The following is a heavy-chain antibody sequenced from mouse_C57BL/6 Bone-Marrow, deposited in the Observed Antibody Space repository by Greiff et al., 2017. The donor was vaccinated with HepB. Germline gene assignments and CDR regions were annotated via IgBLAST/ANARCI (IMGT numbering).Heavy chain of an antibody. Sequence: QVQLQQPGAELVRPGTSVKLSCKASGYTFTSYWMHWVKQRPGQGLEWIGVIDPSDSYTNYNQKFKGKATLTVDTSSSTAYMQLSSLTSEDSAVYYCARSHPYYLDYWGQGTTLTVSS. CDR1: GYTFTSYW. J-gene: IGHJ2*01. CDR2: IDPSDSYT. CDR3: ARSHPYYLDY. V-gene: IGHV1-59*01.